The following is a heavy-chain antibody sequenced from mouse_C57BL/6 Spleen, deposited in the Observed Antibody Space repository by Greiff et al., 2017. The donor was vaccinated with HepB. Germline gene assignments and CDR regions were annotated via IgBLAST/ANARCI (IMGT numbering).Heavy chain of an antibody. CDR3: ARSYYGSSYPRYFDV. D-gene: IGHD1-1*01. J-gene: IGHJ1*03. Sequence: VQLQQSGAELARPGASVKMSCKASGYTFTSYTMHWVKQRPGQGLEWIGYINPSSGYTKYNQKFKDKATLTADKSSSTAYMQLSSLTSEDSAVYYCARSYYGSSYPRYFDVWGTGTTVTVSS. CDR1: GYTFTSYT. V-gene: IGHV1-4*01. CDR2: INPSSGYT.